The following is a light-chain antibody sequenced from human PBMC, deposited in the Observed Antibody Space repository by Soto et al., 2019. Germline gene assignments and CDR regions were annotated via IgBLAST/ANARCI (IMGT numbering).Light chain of an antibody. CDR3: QQRSNLPRT. Sequence: EIVLTQSPATLSLSPGERATLSCRASQSVSRYLAWYQQKPGQAPRLLIYDASNRATGIPARFSGSGSGTDFTLTISCLEPEDFAVYYCQQRSNLPRTFGQGTKVEVK. CDR2: DAS. CDR1: QSVSRY. V-gene: IGKV3-11*01. J-gene: IGKJ1*01.